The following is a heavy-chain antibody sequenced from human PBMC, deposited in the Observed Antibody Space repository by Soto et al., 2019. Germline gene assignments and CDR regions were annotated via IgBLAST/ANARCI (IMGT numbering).Heavy chain of an antibody. Sequence: ASVKVSCKASGGTFSSYTISWVRQAPGQGLEWMGRIIPILGIANYAQKFQGRVTITADKSTSTAYMELSSLRSEDTAVYYCARDCSSTSCLFGYWGQGTLVTVSS. CDR2: IIPILGIA. CDR1: GGTFSSYT. D-gene: IGHD2-2*01. V-gene: IGHV1-69*04. CDR3: ARDCSSTSCLFGY. J-gene: IGHJ4*02.